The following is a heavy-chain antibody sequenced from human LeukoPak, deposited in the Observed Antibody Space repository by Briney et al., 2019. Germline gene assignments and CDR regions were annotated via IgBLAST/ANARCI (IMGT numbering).Heavy chain of an antibody. CDR2: ISYGGNT. J-gene: IGHJ4*02. V-gene: IGHV4-59*01. CDR3: ARDRASFDFWSGYYF. CDR1: GGSITNYY. D-gene: IGHD3-3*01. Sequence: SETLSLTCTVSGGSITNYYWSWIRQPPGKGLEWIGYISYGGNTKYNPSLKSRVTMSVDSSKNQFSLKLSSVTAADTAVYYCARDRASFDFWSGYYFWGQGTLVTVSS.